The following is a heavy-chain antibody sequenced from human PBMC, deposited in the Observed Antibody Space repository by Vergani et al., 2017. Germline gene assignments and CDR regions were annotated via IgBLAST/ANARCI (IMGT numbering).Heavy chain of an antibody. Sequence: QLQLQESGPGLVKPSETLSLTCTVSGGSISSSSYYWGWIRQPPGKGLEWIGSIYYSGSTYYNPSLKSRVTISVDTSKNQFSLKLSSVTAADTAVYYCASRIGVGYCTNGVCYPFDYWGQGTLVTVSS. CDR2: IYYSGST. D-gene: IGHD2-8*01. J-gene: IGHJ4*02. V-gene: IGHV4-39*01. CDR1: GGSISSSSYY. CDR3: ASRIGVGYCTNGVCYPFDY.